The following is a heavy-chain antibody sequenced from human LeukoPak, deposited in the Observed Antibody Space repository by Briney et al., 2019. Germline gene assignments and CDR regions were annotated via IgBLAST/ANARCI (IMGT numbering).Heavy chain of an antibody. V-gene: IGHV1-8*01. CDR2: MNPNSGNT. CDR3: ARTGYSSDWYTPGFDY. D-gene: IGHD6-19*01. Sequence: ASVKVSCKASGYTFTSYDINWVRQATGQGLEWMGWMNPNSGNTGYAQKFQGRVTMTRNTSISTAYMELSSLRSEDTAVYYCARTGYSSDWYTPGFDYWGQGTLVTVSS. J-gene: IGHJ4*02. CDR1: GYTFTSYD.